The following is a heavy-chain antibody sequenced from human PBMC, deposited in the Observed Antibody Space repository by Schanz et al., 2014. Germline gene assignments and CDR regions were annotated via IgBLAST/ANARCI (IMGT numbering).Heavy chain of an antibody. CDR3: ARDPGGTKTHGL. CDR2: IRYNGINE. Sequence: QVHLVESGGGVVQPGGSLRLSCAASGFTFSNYGLHWVRQAPGKGLEWVAFIRYNGINEYYADSVKGRFTISRDNSKNTLYLQMNSLRAEDTAVYYCARDPGGTKTHGLWGQGTLVTVSS. V-gene: IGHV3-30*02. CDR1: GFTFSNYG. J-gene: IGHJ4*02. D-gene: IGHD2-15*01.